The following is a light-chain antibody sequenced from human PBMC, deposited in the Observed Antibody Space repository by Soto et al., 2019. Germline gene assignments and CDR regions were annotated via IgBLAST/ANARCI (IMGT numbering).Light chain of an antibody. V-gene: IGKV3-15*01. CDR2: GAS. CDR1: QSVATN. Sequence: EAVLTQSPATLSVSPGERATLSCRASQSVATNLAWYQQRPGQAPRLLIYGASKRAIGLPARFSGSGSGTEFTLTISSLQSEDFAVYYCQQYFNWPRTFGQGTKVDIK. J-gene: IGKJ1*01. CDR3: QQYFNWPRT.